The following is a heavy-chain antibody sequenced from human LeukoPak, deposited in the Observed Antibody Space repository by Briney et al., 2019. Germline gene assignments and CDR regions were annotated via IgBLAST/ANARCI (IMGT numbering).Heavy chain of an antibody. CDR3: AREAKGYAFDI. CDR2: IRNKANSYTT. Sequence: GGSLRLSCVASGFTFSDHYMNWVRQAPGKGLEWVGRIRNKANSYTTEYAASVKGKFTISRDDSKNSLYLQMNSLKTEDTAVYYCAREAKGYAFDIWGQGTMVTVSS. CDR1: GFTFSDHY. J-gene: IGHJ3*02. V-gene: IGHV3-72*01.